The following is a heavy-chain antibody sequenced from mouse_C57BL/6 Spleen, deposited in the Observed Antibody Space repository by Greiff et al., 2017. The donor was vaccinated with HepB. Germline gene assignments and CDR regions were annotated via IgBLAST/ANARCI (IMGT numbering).Heavy chain of an antibody. CDR1: GYTFTSYW. CDR3: ARSDYGNYGCAY. D-gene: IGHD2-1*01. Sequence: QVQLQQPGAELVMPGASVKLSCKASGYTFTSYWMHWVKQRPGQGLEWIGEIDPSDSYTNYNQKFKGKSTLTVDKSSSTAYMQLSSLTSEDSAVYYCARSDYGNYGCAYWGQGTLVTVSA. CDR2: IDPSDSYT. J-gene: IGHJ3*01. V-gene: IGHV1-69*01.